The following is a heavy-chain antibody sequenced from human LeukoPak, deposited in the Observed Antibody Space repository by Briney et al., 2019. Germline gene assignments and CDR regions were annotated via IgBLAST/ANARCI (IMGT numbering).Heavy chain of an antibody. J-gene: IGHJ4*02. CDR3: ARGTRDYDILTGYLY. Sequence: ASVKVSCKASGYTFTSYDINWVRQATGQGLEWMGWMNPNSGNTGYAQKFQGRVTMTRNTSISTAYMELRSLRSDDTAVYYCARGTRDYDILTGYLYWGQGTLVTVSS. V-gene: IGHV1-8*01. CDR2: MNPNSGNT. CDR1: GYTFTSYD. D-gene: IGHD3-9*01.